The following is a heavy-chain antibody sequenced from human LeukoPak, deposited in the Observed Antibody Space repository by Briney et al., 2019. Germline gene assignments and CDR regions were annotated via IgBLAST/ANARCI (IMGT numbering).Heavy chain of an antibody. CDR3: AADQRRYCSSTSCRYYFDY. CDR1: GFTFTSSA. Sequence: GASVKVSCKASGFTFTSSAVQWVRQARGQRLEWIGWIVVGSGNTNYAQKFQERVTITRDMSTSTAYMELSSLRSEDTAVYYCAADQRRYCSSTSCRYYFDYWGQGTLVTVSS. J-gene: IGHJ4*02. CDR2: IVVGSGNT. D-gene: IGHD2-2*01. V-gene: IGHV1-58*01.